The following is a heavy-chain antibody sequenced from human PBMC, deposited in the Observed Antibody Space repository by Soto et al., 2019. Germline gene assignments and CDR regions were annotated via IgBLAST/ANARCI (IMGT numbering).Heavy chain of an antibody. V-gene: IGHV4-28*03. CDR2: IYYSGTT. Sequence: PSETLSLTCAVSGYSISSSNWWGWIRQPPGKGLEWIGYIYYSGTTYYNPSLKSRVTMSVDTSKNQFSLKLTSVTAVDTAVYYCARAIDWFDPWGQGTLVTVSS. J-gene: IGHJ5*02. CDR1: GYSISSSNW. CDR3: ARAIDWFDP.